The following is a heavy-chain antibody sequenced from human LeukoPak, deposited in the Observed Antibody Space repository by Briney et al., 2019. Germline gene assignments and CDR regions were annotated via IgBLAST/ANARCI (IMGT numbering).Heavy chain of an antibody. CDR2: IRSKANSYAT. V-gene: IGHV3-73*01. Sequence: TGRSMRLSCAASGFTFSGSAMHWVRHASGEGLEWVGRIRSKANSYATTYSGSVKGRLRISIDDSTNTAYLQMDSRKTEDTAVYYCTRHEERITMIVVGHDYWGQGTLVTVSS. D-gene: IGHD3-22*01. J-gene: IGHJ4*02. CDR1: GFTFSGSA. CDR3: TRHEERITMIVVGHDY.